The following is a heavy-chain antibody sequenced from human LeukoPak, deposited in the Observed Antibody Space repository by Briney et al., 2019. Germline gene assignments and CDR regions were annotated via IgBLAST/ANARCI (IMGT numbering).Heavy chain of an antibody. Sequence: PGGSLRLSCAASGFTFSSYEMNWVRQAPGKGLKWVSGFRGSGVATFYADSVKGRFTISRDNSKNTLYLQMNSLRAEDTAVYYCAKGQRFYGEYYFDYWGQGTLVTVSS. CDR1: GFTFSSYE. V-gene: IGHV3-23*01. D-gene: IGHD4-17*01. J-gene: IGHJ4*02. CDR3: AKGQRFYGEYYFDY. CDR2: FRGSGVAT.